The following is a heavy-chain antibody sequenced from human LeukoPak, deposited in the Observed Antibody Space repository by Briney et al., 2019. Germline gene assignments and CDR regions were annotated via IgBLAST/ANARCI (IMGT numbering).Heavy chain of an antibody. CDR2: INPSSGST. Sequence: ASVKVSCKASGYTFTSYDINWVRQAPGQGLEWMGIINPSSGSTSYAQKFQGRVTMTRDTSTSTVYMDLSSLRSEDTAVYYCAKSGVVQSKNWFDPWGQGTLVTVSS. D-gene: IGHD2-2*01. CDR3: AKSGVVQSKNWFDP. V-gene: IGHV1-46*01. CDR1: GYTFTSYD. J-gene: IGHJ5*02.